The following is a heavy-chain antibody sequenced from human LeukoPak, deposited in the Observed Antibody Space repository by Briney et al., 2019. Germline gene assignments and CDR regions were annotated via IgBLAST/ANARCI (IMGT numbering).Heavy chain of an antibody. CDR3: ARAYKYGSSSYSAFGN. D-gene: IGHD3-10*01. V-gene: IGHV4-59*07. CDR2: LYYSWST. Sequence: PSDTLSLPCTVCSRFISRYFWIWIPQPPGKGLECISQLYYSWSTDYNYNPSLKSRVTLSVDTSKHHFSLKLTYVTAADTAVYYCARAYKYGSSSYSAFGNWGQGTLVTVSS. CDR1: SRFISRYF. J-gene: IGHJ4*02.